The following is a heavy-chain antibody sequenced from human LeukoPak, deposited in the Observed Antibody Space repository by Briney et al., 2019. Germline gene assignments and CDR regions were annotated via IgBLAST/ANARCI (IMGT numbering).Heavy chain of an antibody. CDR3: ARDGCSSTSCLFDY. CDR1: GFTFSSYS. V-gene: IGHV3-21*01. J-gene: IGHJ4*02. CDR2: ISSSSSYI. D-gene: IGHD2-2*01. Sequence: PGGSLRLSCAASGFTFSSYSMNWARQAPGKGLEWVSSISSSSSYIYYADSVKGRFTISRDNAKNSLYLQMNSLRAEDTAVYYCARDGCSSTSCLFDYWGQGTLVTVSS.